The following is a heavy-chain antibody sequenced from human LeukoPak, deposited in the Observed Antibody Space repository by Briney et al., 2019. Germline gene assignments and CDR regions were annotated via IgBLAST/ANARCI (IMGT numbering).Heavy chain of an antibody. CDR1: GFTFSDYY. D-gene: IGHD3-22*01. CDR2: ISSSGSTI. CDR3: ARGANVYYYDSSGYRVNAFDI. J-gene: IGHJ3*02. V-gene: IGHV3-11*01. Sequence: GGSLRLSCAASGFTFSDYYMSWIRQAPGKGLEWVSYISSSGSTIYYADSVKGRFTISRDNAKNSLYLQMNSLRAEDTAVYYCARGANVYYYDSSGYRVNAFDIWGQGTMVTVSS.